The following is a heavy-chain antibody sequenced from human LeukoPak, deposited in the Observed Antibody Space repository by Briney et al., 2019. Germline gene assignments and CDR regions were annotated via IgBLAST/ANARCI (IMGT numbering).Heavy chain of an antibody. J-gene: IGHJ4*02. D-gene: IGHD1-26*01. CDR3: ARDYSSGSYYGDFDY. CDR1: GFTFSSYA. V-gene: IGHV3-30-3*01. Sequence: GGSLRLSCAASGFTFSSYAMHWVRQAPGKGLEWVAVISYDGSNKYYADSVKGRFTISRDNSKNTLYLQMNSLRAEDTAVYYCARDYSSGSYYGDFDYWGQGTLVTVSS. CDR2: ISYDGSNK.